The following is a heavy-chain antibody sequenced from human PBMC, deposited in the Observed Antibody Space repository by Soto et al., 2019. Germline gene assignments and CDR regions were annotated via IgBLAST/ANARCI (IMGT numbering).Heavy chain of an antibody. D-gene: IGHD2-2*01. CDR3: ARLHCDSPNCVPLDP. CDR1: GGSISSGGYY. V-gene: IGHV4-39*01. Sequence: SETLSLTCTVSGGSISSGGYYWSWIRQHPGKGLEWIGSIYYSGTSSYNPSLKSRVTMSVDTSKKQLSLKLSSVTAADTAVYYCARLHCDSPNCVPLDPWGQGTLVTVSS. CDR2: IYYSGTS. J-gene: IGHJ5*02.